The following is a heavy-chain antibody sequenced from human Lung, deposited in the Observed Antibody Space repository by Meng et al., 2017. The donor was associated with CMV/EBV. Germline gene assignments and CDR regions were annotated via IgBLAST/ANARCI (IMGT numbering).Heavy chain of an antibody. CDR3: ARSDGGPPRITMVRGVIINAFDI. Sequence: SETXSLTCAVYGGSFSGYYWSWIRQPPGKGLEWIGYIYYSGSTYYNPSLKSRVTISVDTSKNQFSLKLSSVTAADTAVYYCARSDGGPPRITMVRGVIINAFDIWXQGTMVTVSS. CDR1: GGSFSGYY. D-gene: IGHD3-10*01. CDR2: IYYSGST. J-gene: IGHJ3*02. V-gene: IGHV4-34*09.